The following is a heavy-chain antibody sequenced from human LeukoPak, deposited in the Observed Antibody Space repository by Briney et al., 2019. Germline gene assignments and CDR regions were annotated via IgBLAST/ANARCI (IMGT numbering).Heavy chain of an antibody. CDR2: MNPNSGNT. V-gene: IGHV1-8*01. CDR3: AREGLNIVVVPAAISYYYYMDV. D-gene: IGHD2-2*02. Sequence: ASVKVSCKASGYTFTSYDINWVRQATGQGLEWMGWMNPNSGNTGYAQKFQGRVTMTRNTSISTAYMELSSLRSEDTAVHYCAREGLNIVVVPAAISYYYYMDVWGKGTTVTVSS. J-gene: IGHJ6*03. CDR1: GYTFTSYD.